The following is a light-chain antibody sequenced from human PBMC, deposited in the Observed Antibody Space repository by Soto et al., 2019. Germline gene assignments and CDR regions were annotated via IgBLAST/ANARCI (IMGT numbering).Light chain of an antibody. CDR1: KPIGGC. CDR2: KAS. CDR3: QHYNSYSEA. J-gene: IGKJ1*01. V-gene: IGKV1-5*03. Sequence: DIQMTQSPSTLSGSVGDRVTTLGRAIKPIGGCLAGYQQKPGKAPKLLIYKASTLKSGVPSRFSGSGSGTEFTLTISSLQPDDFATYYCQHYNSYSEAFGQGTKVELK.